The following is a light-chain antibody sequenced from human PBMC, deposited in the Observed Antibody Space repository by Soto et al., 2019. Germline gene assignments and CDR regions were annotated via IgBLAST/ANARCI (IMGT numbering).Light chain of an antibody. CDR3: QQYGSSPKT. CDR1: QSVSSSY. CDR2: GAS. Sequence: EIVLTQSPGTLSLSPEERATNSCRASQSVSSSYLAWYQQKPGQAPRLLIYGASSRATGIPDRFSGSGSGTDFTLTISRLEPEDFAVYYCQQYGSSPKTFGQGTKVDIK. J-gene: IGKJ1*01. V-gene: IGKV3-20*01.